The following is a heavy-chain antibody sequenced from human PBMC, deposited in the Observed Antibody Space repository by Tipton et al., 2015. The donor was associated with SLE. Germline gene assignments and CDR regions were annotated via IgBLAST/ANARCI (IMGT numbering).Heavy chain of an antibody. CDR2: IYYSGST. J-gene: IGHJ4*02. D-gene: IGHD6-19*01. CDR3: ARTGSLYSSGWYQ. Sequence: TLSLTCTVSGGSISSSSYYWGWIRQPPGKGLEWIGSIYYSGSTYYNPSLKSRFTISVDTSKNQFSLKLSSVTAADTAVYYCARTGSLYSSGWYQWGQGTLVTVSS. V-gene: IGHV4-39*01. CDR1: GGSISSSSYY.